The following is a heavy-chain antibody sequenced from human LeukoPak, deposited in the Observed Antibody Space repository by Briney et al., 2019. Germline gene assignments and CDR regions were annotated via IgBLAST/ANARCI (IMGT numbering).Heavy chain of an antibody. CDR1: GYSFTSYW. J-gene: IGHJ5*02. CDR3: ARRLYFASGSYFGYNWFDP. CDR2: IDPTDSYT. Sequence: GESLKISCKGSGYSFTSYWISWVRQMPGKGPEWMGRIDPTDSYTNYSPSFQGHVTISADESISTAYLQWSSLKASDTAMYYCARRLYFASGSYFGYNWFDPWGQGTLVTVSS. D-gene: IGHD3-10*01. V-gene: IGHV5-10-1*01.